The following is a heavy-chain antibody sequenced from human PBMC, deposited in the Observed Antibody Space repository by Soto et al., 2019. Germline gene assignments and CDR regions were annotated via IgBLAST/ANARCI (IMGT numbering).Heavy chain of an antibody. CDR1: GLTFSSYG. J-gene: IGHJ4*02. CDR2: ISYDGSNK. CDR3: AKDGVNYDILTGSPAGLDY. D-gene: IGHD3-9*01. Sequence: PGGSLRLSCAASGLTFSSYGMHWVRQAPGKGLEWVAVISYDGSNKYYADSVKGRFTISRDNSKNTLYLQMNSLRAEDTAVYYCAKDGVNYDILTGSPAGLDYWGQGTLVNVSS. V-gene: IGHV3-30*18.